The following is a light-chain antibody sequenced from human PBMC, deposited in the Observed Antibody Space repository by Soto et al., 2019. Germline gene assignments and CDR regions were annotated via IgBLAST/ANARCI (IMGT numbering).Light chain of an antibody. CDR3: QHYNSYPEA. J-gene: IGKJ1*01. CDR1: QTISSW. CDR2: KAS. V-gene: IGKV1-5*03. Sequence: DIQMTQSPSTLSGSVGDRVTITCRASQTISSWLAWCQQKPGKAPKLLIYKASTLKSGVPSRFSGSGSGTEFTLTISSLQPDDFATYYCQHYNSYPEAFGQGTKVDIK.